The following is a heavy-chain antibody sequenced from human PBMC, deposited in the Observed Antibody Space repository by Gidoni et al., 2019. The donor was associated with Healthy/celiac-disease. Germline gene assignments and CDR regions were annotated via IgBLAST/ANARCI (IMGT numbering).Heavy chain of an antibody. CDR2: ISSSSSYI. J-gene: IGHJ4*02. CDR3: ARDMGCSGGSCYSDY. V-gene: IGHV3-21*01. CDR1: GFTFSSYS. D-gene: IGHD2-15*01. Sequence: EVPLVESGGGLVKPGGSLRLSCAASGFTFSSYSMNWVRQAPGKGLEWVSSISSSSSYIYYADSVKGRFTISRDNAKNSLYLQMNSLRAEDTAVYYCARDMGCSGGSCYSDYWGQGTLVTVSS.